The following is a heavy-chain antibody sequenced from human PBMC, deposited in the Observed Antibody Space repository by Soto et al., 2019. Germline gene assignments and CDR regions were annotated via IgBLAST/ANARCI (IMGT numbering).Heavy chain of an antibody. CDR3: ARAHTYYYGSGSSPRWFDP. Sequence: SETLSLTCAVYGGSFSGYYWSWIRQPPGKGLEWIGEINHSGSTNYNPSLKSRVTISVDTSKNQFSLKLSSVTAADTAVYYCARAHTYYYGSGSSPRWFDPWGQGTLVTVSS. CDR1: GGSFSGYY. J-gene: IGHJ5*02. D-gene: IGHD3-10*01. CDR2: INHSGST. V-gene: IGHV4-34*01.